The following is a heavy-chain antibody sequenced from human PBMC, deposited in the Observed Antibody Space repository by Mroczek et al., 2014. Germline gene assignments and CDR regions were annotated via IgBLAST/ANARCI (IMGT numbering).Heavy chain of an antibody. V-gene: IGHV3-30-3*01. J-gene: IGHJ3*02. CDR3: ARDRSIVGATTHAFDI. CDR2: ISYDGSNK. D-gene: IGHD1-26*01. CDR1: GFTFSSYA. Sequence: QVQLVQSGGGVVQPGRSLRLSCAASGFTFSSYAMHWVRQAPGKGLEWVAVISYDGSNKYYADSVKGRFTISRDNSKNTLYLQMNSLRAEDTAVYYCARDRSIVGATTHAFDIWGQGTMVTRLF.